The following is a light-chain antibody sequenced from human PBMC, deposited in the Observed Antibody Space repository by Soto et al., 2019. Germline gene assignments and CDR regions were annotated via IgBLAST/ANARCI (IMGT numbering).Light chain of an antibody. J-gene: IGKJ1*01. V-gene: IGKV1-5*03. CDR1: ESISSW. CDR2: QAS. Sequence: DIQMTQSPSTLAASVGDRVTITCRASESISSWLTWYQQKPGKAPKVVIYQASSLPSGAPSRFSGSGSGTEFTLTINNLQPDDFANYYCQQFQSYFRTFGQGTKVEI. CDR3: QQFQSYFRT.